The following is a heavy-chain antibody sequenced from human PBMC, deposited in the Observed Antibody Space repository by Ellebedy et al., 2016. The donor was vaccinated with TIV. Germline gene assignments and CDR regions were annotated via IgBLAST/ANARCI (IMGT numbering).Heavy chain of an antibody. V-gene: IGHV3-48*01. CDR1: GFTFSNYN. CDR2: IRSTGSDK. CDR3: ARGWSTPDS. Sequence: GESLKISCVASGFTFSNYNMNWVRQSPGTGLAWVSYIRSTGSDKYYAESVKGRFTIARDNAQNTMFLQMNSLRVEDTAVYYCARGWSTPDSWGQGTLVIVSS. D-gene: IGHD2-15*01. J-gene: IGHJ4*02.